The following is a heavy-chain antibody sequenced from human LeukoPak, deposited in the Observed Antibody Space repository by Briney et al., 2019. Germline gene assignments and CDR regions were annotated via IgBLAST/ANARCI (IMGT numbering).Heavy chain of an antibody. J-gene: IGHJ4*02. CDR2: ISSSSSYI. CDR1: GFTFSSYR. V-gene: IGHV3-21*01. CDR3: AERDVRTGTTSGY. Sequence: GGSLRLSCAASGFTFSSYRMNWVRQAPGKGLEWVSSISSSSSYIYYADSVKGRFTISRDNAKNSLYLQMNSLRAEDTAVYYCAERDVRTGTTSGYWGQGTLVTVSS. D-gene: IGHD1-7*01.